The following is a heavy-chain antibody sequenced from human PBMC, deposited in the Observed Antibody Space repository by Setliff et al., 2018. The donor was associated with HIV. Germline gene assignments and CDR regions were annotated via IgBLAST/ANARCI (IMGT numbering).Heavy chain of an antibody. V-gene: IGHV4-39*01. CDR1: GGSITSTTYQ. Sequence: SLTCTVSGGSITSTTYQWAWIRQPPGKGLEWIANIYDSGSTYYNPSLKSRVTISVDTSKNQFSLKLISVTAADTAVYYCARHKTHPFDSWGQGALVTVSS. CDR2: IYDSGST. J-gene: IGHJ4*02. CDR3: ARHKTHPFDS.